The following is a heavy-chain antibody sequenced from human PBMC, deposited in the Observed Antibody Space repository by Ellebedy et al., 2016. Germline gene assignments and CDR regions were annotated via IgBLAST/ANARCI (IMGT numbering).Heavy chain of an antibody. CDR2: LSGSGPKT. Sequence: GESLKISXAASGFTFKTYAMSWVRQAPGEGLEWVSTLSGSGPKTYYADSVQGRFTISRDNSKSTLYLQMNSLRAEDTAVYYCAKDRDDAGDFVFDSWGQGTLVTVSS. CDR1: GFTFKTYA. J-gene: IGHJ4*02. CDR3: AKDRDDAGDFVFDS. V-gene: IGHV3-23*01. D-gene: IGHD4-17*01.